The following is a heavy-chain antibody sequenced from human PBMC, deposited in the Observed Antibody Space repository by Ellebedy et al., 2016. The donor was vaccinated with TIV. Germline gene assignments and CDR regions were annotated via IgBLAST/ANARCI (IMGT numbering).Heavy chain of an antibody. V-gene: IGHV5-10-1*01. CDR1: GYSFTSYW. J-gene: IGHJ4*02. CDR3: ARRGDSDFDS. D-gene: IGHD4-17*01. CDR2: IHPSDSDT. Sequence: GESLKISCKGSGYSFTSYWIGWVRQKPGKGLEWMGRIHPSDSDTDYRPSFRGHVTMSVDKSISFAFLQWSSLQASDTAMYYCARRGDSDFDSWGQGTVVTVSP.